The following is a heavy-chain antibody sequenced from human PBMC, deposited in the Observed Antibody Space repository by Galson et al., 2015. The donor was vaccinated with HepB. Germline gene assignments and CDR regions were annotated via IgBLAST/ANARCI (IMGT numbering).Heavy chain of an antibody. J-gene: IGHJ4*02. D-gene: IGHD3-16*01. CDR2: IKQDGSEK. CDR3: ARAFTYDYIWGSYYNDY. V-gene: IGHV3-7*01. Sequence: SLRLSCAASGFTFSSYWMSWVRQAPGKGLEWVANIKQDGSEKYYVDSVKGRFTISGDNAKNSLYLQMNSLRAEDTAVYYCARAFTYDYIWGSYYNDYWGQGTLVTVSS. CDR1: GFTFSSYW.